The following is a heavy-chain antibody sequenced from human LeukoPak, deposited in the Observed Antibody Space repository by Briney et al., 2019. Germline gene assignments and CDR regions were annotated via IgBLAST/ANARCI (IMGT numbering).Heavy chain of an antibody. V-gene: IGHV4-59*12. D-gene: IGHD3-22*01. Sequence: SETLSLTCTVSGSMYNYYWSWIRQPPGEGLEWIGWIHYNGNTNCNPSLKSRVTISVDTSKNQFSLKLSSVTAADTAVYYCARRRLFSHYYYNYYMDVWGKGTTVTVSS. CDR3: ARRRLFSHYYYNYYMDV. CDR1: GSMYNYY. CDR2: IHYNGNT. J-gene: IGHJ6*03.